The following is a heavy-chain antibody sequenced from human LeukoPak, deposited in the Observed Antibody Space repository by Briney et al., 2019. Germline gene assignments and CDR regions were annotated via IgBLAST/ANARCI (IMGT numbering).Heavy chain of an antibody. CDR3: ARGRLLAGIGY. CDR2: INHSGST. D-gene: IGHD6-13*01. Sequence: SETLSLTCAVYGGSFSGYYWSWIRQPPGKGLEWIGEINHSGSTNYNPSLKSRVTISVDTSKDQFSLKLSSVTAADTAVYYCARGRLLAGIGYWGQGTLVTVSS. CDR1: GGSFSGYY. V-gene: IGHV4-34*01. J-gene: IGHJ4*02.